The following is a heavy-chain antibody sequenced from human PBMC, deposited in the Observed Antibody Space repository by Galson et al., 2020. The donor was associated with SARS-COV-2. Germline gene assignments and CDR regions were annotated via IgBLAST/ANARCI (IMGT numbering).Heavy chain of an antibody. J-gene: IGHJ3*02. CDR2: IYHTGSA. V-gene: IGHV4-30-2*01. D-gene: IGHD7-27*01. CDR3: AGNGGNGTFDI. Sequence: SETLSLTCAVSGGSTTNVDYSWSWIRQPPGRGLEWIGYIYHTGSAYYNPSLKSRVAISIRRSNNQFSLNLRSVTAADTAVYYCAGNGGNGTFDIWGQGTMVAVSS. CDR1: GGSTTNVDYS.